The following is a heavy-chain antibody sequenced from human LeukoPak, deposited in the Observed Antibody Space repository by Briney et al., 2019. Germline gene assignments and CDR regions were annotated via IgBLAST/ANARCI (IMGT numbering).Heavy chain of an antibody. CDR1: GFTFSSYS. J-gene: IGHJ5*02. V-gene: IGHV3-21*01. D-gene: IGHD2-2*02. CDR3: ARDHCSSTSCYTGPNWFDP. CDR2: ISSSSSYI. Sequence: GGSLRLSCAATGFTFSSYSMNWVRQAPGKGLEWVSSISSSSSYIYYADSVKGRFTISRDNAKNSLYLQMNSLRAEDTAVYYCARDHCSSTSCYTGPNWFDPWGQGTLVTVSS.